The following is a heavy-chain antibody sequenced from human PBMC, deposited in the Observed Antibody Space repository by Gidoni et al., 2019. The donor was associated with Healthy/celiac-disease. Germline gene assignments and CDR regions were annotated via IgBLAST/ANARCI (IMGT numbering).Heavy chain of an antibody. CDR1: GGSFSGYY. Sequence: QVQLQQWGAGLLKPSETLSLPCAVYGGSFSGYYWSWIRQPPGKGLEWIGEINHSGSTNYNPSLKSRVTISVDTSKNQFSLKLSSVTAADTAVYYCARGLKGYCSGGSCYLRFDPWGQGTLVTVSS. J-gene: IGHJ5*02. CDR3: ARGLKGYCSGGSCYLRFDP. V-gene: IGHV4-34*01. D-gene: IGHD2-15*01. CDR2: INHSGST.